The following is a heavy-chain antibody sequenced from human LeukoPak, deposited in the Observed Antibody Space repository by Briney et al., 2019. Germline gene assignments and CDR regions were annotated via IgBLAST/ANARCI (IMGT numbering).Heavy chain of an antibody. CDR1: GFTFSSYY. J-gene: IGHJ3*02. V-gene: IGHV3-74*01. D-gene: IGHD1-26*01. CDR2: INSDGRST. CDR3: ARDGAYSGSYRAAFDI. Sequence: GGSLRLSCSVSGFTFSSYYMHWVRQAPGKGLVWVSRINSDGRSTSYADSVKGRFTISRDNAKNTLYLQLNSLRAEDTAVYYCARDGAYSGSYRAAFDIWGQGTMVTVSS.